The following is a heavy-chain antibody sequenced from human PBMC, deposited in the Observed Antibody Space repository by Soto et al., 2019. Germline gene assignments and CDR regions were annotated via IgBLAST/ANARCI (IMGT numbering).Heavy chain of an antibody. CDR2: ISTDGSYK. CDR1: GFTFNMHG. J-gene: IGHJ4*02. D-gene: IGHD1-26*01. CDR3: AKDQSIVGSTRGYFDY. V-gene: IGHV3-30*18. Sequence: QVQLVESGGGVVQPGRSLRLSCAASGFTFNMHGMHWVRQAPGKGLEWVAVISTDGSYKYHVDSVKGRFTISRDNSNNTLYLQMNSVKNEDTAIYYCAKDQSIVGSTRGYFDYWGQGPLVTVSS.